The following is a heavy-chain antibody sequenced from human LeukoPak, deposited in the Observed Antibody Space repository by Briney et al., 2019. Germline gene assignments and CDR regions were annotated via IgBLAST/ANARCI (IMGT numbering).Heavy chain of an antibody. CDR2: IYYSGST. CDR1: GGSISSSSYY. D-gene: IGHD2-15*01. CDR3: ARRAVVVAAYVDY. V-gene: IGHV4-39*01. J-gene: IGHJ4*02. Sequence: SETLSLTCTVSGGSISSSSYYWGWIRQPPGKGLEWIGSIYYSGSTYYNPSLKSRVTISVDTSKNQFSLKLSSVTAADTAVYYCARRAVVVAAYVDYWGQGTLVTVSS.